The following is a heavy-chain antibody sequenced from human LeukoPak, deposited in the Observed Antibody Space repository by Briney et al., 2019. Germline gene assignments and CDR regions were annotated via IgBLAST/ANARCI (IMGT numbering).Heavy chain of an antibody. V-gene: IGHV1-2*06. CDR3: ARDPYVSGSYGWLDP. CDR1: GYTFTGYY. J-gene: IGHJ5*02. Sequence: ASVKVSCKASGYTFTGYYIHWVRQAPGQGLKWMGRINPNSGDTNYAQKFQGRVTMTRDTSISTAYMELSNLSSDDTAVYYCARDPYVSGSYGWLDPWGQGTLVTVSS. CDR2: INPNSGDT. D-gene: IGHD3-10*01.